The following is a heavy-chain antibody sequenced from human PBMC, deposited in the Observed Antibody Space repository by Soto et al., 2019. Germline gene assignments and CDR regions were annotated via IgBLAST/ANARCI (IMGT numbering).Heavy chain of an antibody. D-gene: IGHD3-3*01. V-gene: IGHV3-30*18. CDR1: GFTFSTYG. CDR3: AKGAVQDLWSGYYTLFDY. CDR2: ISYDAKHK. J-gene: IGHJ4*02. Sequence: GGSLRLSCAASGFTFSTYGMHWVRQAPGKGLEWVAVISYDAKHKYYADSLKGRFTISRDNSKNTLYLQMNSLRAEDTAVYYCAKGAVQDLWSGYYTLFDYWGQGTLVTVSS.